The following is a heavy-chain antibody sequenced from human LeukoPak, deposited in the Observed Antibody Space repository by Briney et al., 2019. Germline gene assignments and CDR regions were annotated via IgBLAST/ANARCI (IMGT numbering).Heavy chain of an antibody. Sequence: SETLSLTCTVSGGSISSYYWSWIRQPPGKGLEWIGYIYYSGSTSYNPSLKSRVTISVDTSKNQFSLKLSSVTAADTAVYYCARGEVVPAAAYNWFDPWGQGTLVTVSS. CDR3: ARGEVVPAAAYNWFDP. J-gene: IGHJ5*02. V-gene: IGHV4-59*01. CDR1: GGSISSYY. D-gene: IGHD2-2*01. CDR2: IYYSGST.